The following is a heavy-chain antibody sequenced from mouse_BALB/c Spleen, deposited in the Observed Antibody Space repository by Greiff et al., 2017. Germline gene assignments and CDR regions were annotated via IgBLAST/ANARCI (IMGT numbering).Heavy chain of an antibody. CDR1: GFTFSSFG. J-gene: IGHJ4*01. CDR3: ARARYDETYDYAMDY. V-gene: IGHV5-17*02. D-gene: IGHD2-14*01. Sequence: EVKVVESGGGLVQPGGSRKLSCAASGFTFSSFGMHWVRQAPEKGLEWVAYISSGSSTIYYADTVKGRFTISRDNPKSTLFLQMTRLRSEDTAMYYCARARYDETYDYAMDYWGQGTSVTGSS. CDR2: ISSGSSTI.